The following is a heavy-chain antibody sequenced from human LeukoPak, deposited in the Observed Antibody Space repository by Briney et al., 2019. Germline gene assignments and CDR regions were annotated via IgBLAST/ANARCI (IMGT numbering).Heavy chain of an antibody. CDR1: VFTFRLYT. D-gene: IGHD3-22*01. CDR3: ARVYYYEDDGYQLPDNWFDP. CDR2: ISSSGTTI. V-gene: IGHV3-48*01. Sequence: GGSLRLSCAASVFTFRLYTMKRVRNAPGKGQERLSDISSSGTTIHYADSVRGRFTISRDNAKNSLYLQINSLRAEDTAVYYCARVYYYEDDGYQLPDNWFDPWGQGTLVTVSS. J-gene: IGHJ5*02.